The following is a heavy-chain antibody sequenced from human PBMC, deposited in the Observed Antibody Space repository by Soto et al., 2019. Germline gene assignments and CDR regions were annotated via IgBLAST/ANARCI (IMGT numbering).Heavy chain of an antibody. D-gene: IGHD1-7*01. J-gene: IGHJ4*02. CDR2: IYYSGST. CDR3: ARVDWNYACDY. CDR1: GGSISSYY. Sequence: SETLSLTCTVSGGSISSYYWSWIRQPPGKGLEWIGYIYYSGSTNYNPSLKSRVTISVDTSKNQFSLKLSSVTAADTAVYYCARVDWNYACDYWGQGTLVTVSS. V-gene: IGHV4-59*01.